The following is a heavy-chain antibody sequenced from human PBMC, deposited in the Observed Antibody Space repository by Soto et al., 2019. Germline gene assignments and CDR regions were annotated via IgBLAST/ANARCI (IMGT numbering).Heavy chain of an antibody. J-gene: IGHJ6*02. D-gene: IGHD2-21*02. CDR3: ASTDCRTGIRCYYGMDG. CDR2: ISDHGGTT. CDR1: GFSFNTFE. V-gene: IGHV3-23*01. Sequence: GSLRLSCAASGFSFNTFEMSWVRQAPGRGLEWVSFISDHGGTTYYADSVKGRFTSSRDNSKNTLYLQMNSLTAEDTAVYYCASTDCRTGIRCYYGMDGWGQGTTVTVSS.